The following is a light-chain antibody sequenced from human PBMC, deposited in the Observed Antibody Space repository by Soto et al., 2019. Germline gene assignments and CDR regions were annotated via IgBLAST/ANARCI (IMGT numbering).Light chain of an antibody. CDR1: SSDVGGYNY. Sequence: SALTQPASVSGSPGQSITISCTGTSSDVGGYNYVSWYQQHPGKAPKLMIYEVSNRPSGVSNRCSGSKSGNTASLTISGLQAEDEADYYCSSYTSSSTLDVFGTGTKVTV. J-gene: IGLJ1*01. CDR3: SSYTSSSTLDV. CDR2: EVS. V-gene: IGLV2-14*01.